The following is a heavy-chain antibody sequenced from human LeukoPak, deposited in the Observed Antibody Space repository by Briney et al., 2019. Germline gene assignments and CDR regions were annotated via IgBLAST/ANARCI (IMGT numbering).Heavy chain of an antibody. Sequence: PGGSLRLPCAASGFTFSTYAMSWVRQAPGKGLEWVSAISGSGESTYYAGSVKGRFTISRDNSKNTLYLQMNSLRADDTALYYCAKDAKRNYDFWDRFDDWGQGALVTVSS. CDR2: ISGSGEST. CDR1: GFTFSTYA. D-gene: IGHD3-3*01. J-gene: IGHJ4*02. V-gene: IGHV3-23*01. CDR3: AKDAKRNYDFWDRFDD.